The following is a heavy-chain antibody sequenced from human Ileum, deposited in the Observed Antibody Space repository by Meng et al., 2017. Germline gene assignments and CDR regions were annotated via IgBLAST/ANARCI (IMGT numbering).Heavy chain of an antibody. CDR3: AASLDGSRFDP. D-gene: IGHD2-2*03. V-gene: IGHV4-30-4*01. CDR2: IFDTGQP. Sequence: VQLQESGPGLVKSSQTLSLTCTVSGGSISSGDYYWSWSRQPPGKGLEGIGYIFDTGQPYYSPPLRSRLSISMDTSKNQFSLRLTSVTAADTAVYYCAASLDGSRFDPWGQGTLVTVSS. CDR1: GGSISSGDYY. J-gene: IGHJ5*02.